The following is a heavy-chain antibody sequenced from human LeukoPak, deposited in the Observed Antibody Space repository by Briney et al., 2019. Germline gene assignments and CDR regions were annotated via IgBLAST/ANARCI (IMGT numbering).Heavy chain of an antibody. CDR2: IKQDGSEK. D-gene: IGHD2-2*01. V-gene: IGHV3-7*01. Sequence: GGSLRLSCAASGFAFSSYWMSWVRQAPGKGLEWVANIKQDGSEKYYVDSVKGRFTISRDNAKNSLYLQMNSLRAEDTAVYYCARDDCSSISCYHNWFDPWGQGTLVTVSS. CDR1: GFAFSSYW. CDR3: ARDDCSSISCYHNWFDP. J-gene: IGHJ5*02.